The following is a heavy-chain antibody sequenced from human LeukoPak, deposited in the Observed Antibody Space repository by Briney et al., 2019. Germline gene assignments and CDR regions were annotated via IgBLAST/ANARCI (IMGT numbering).Heavy chain of an antibody. CDR2: ISSRGDST. CDR1: GFTFSNYA. V-gene: IGHV3-23*01. J-gene: IGHJ5*02. Sequence: GGSLRLSCAASGFTFSNYAMSWVRQVPGRGLEWVSTISSRGDSTYVADSVKGRFTISRDNSKNSLYLQMNSVRAEDTAVCYCARVPSFIAAGQGAWFDPWGQGTLVTVSS. D-gene: IGHD6-13*01. CDR3: ARVPSFIAAGQGAWFDP.